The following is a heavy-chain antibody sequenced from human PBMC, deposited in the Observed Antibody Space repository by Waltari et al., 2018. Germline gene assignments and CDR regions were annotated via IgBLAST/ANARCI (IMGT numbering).Heavy chain of an antibody. D-gene: IGHD3-10*01. CDR2: MTPNSGNT. V-gene: IGHV1-8*01. CDR3: ARDDYYGSGKDY. J-gene: IGHJ4*02. Sequence: QVQLVQSGAEVKKPGASVKVSCKASGYTFTSYDINWVRQATGQGLEWMGLMTPNSGNTGYAQKFHGRVTMTRNTSISTAYMELSSLRSEDTAVYYCARDDYYGSGKDYWGQGTLVTVSS. CDR1: GYTFTSYD.